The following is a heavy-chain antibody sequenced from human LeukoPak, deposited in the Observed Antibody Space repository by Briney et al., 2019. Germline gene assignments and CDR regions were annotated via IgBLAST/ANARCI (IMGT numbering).Heavy chain of an antibody. D-gene: IGHD3-9*01. J-gene: IGHJ4*02. V-gene: IGHV3-49*04. Sequence: GGSLRLSCTASGFSFGDYAMSWVRQAPGKGLEWVGFIRSKTYGGTTEYAASVKGRFIISRDGPKSIAYLQMNSLKTEDTAVYYCTRAPYDILTGYYAFDYWGQGTLVTVSS. CDR3: TRAPYDILTGYYAFDY. CDR2: IRSKTYGGTT. CDR1: GFSFGDYA.